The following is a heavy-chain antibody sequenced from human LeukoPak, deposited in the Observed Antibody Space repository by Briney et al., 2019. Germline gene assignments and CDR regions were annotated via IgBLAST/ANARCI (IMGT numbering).Heavy chain of an antibody. CDR3: ARRWGGATSGFDY. Sequence: SETLSLTCTVSGGSISSYYWSWIRQPPGKGLEWIGYVYSSGSAHYNPSLNSRVTISLDTSKNQFSLNLSSVTATDTAVYYCARRWGGATSGFDYWGQGTLVTVSS. CDR1: GGSISSYY. V-gene: IGHV4-59*08. D-gene: IGHD1-26*01. CDR2: VYSSGSA. J-gene: IGHJ4*02.